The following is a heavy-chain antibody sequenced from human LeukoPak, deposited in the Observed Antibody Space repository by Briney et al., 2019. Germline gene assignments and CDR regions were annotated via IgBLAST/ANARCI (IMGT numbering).Heavy chain of an antibody. CDR1: GFTFSSYS. J-gene: IGHJ4*02. CDR3: AKDQSAVVIATTADY. Sequence: GGSLRLSCAASGFTFSSYSMNWVRQAPGKGLEWVSAISGSGGSTYYADSVKGRFTISRDNSKNTLYPQMNSLRAEDTAVYYCAKDQSAVVIATTADYWGQGALVTVSS. V-gene: IGHV3-23*01. D-gene: IGHD2-21*01. CDR2: ISGSGGST.